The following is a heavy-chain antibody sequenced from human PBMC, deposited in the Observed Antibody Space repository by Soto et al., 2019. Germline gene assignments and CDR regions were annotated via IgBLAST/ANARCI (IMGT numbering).Heavy chain of an antibody. D-gene: IGHD2-15*01. Sequence: SETLSLTCTVSGGSISSYYWSWIRQPPGKGLEWIGYIYYSGSTNYNPSLKSRVTISVDTSKNQFSLKLSSVTAADTAVYYCARRYCSGGSCYAPFDYWGQGTLVTVSS. CDR3: ARRYCSGGSCYAPFDY. V-gene: IGHV4-59*01. CDR1: GGSISSYY. J-gene: IGHJ4*02. CDR2: IYYSGST.